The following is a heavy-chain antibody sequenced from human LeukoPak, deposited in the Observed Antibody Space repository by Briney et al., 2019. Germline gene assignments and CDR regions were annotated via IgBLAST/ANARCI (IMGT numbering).Heavy chain of an antibody. J-gene: IGHJ4*02. CDR1: GFPFRNYW. CDR3: ARDLGGGPPGY. Sequence: PWGSLSLSCAASGFPFRNYWMSWVRQAPGKGLEGVANIKEDGSEKYYVDSVKGRFTISRDNAKNSLYLQMNSLRAEDSAVYYCARDLGGGPPGYWGQGTLVTVSS. D-gene: IGHD4-23*01. CDR2: IKEDGSEK. V-gene: IGHV3-7*01.